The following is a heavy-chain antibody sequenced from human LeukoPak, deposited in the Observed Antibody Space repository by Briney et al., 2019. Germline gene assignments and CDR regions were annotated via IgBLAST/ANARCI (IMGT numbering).Heavy chain of an antibody. CDR2: ISGYNGNT. V-gene: IGHV1-18*01. Sequence: GASVKVSCKAFGYTFTSYGISWVRQAPGQGLEWMGWISGYNGNTKNAQKLQGRVTMTTDTSTSTAYMELRSLRSDDTAVYYCARDGRHRYYYDSSGFYGSWFDPWGQGTLVTVSS. CDR3: ARDGRHRYYYDSSGFYGSWFDP. CDR1: GYTFTSYG. D-gene: IGHD3-22*01. J-gene: IGHJ5*02.